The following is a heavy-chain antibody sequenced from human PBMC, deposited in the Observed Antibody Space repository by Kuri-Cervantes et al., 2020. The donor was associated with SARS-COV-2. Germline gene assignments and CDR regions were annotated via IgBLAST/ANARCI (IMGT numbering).Heavy chain of an antibody. J-gene: IGHJ6*02. Sequence: ASVKVSRKTSGYTFSDYYMYWVRQAPGQGLEWMGWINPNSGGTNYAQKFQGWVTMTRDTSSTGYMELSRLRSDDTAVYYCARGMVRGLIQSYYYGMDVWGQGTTVTVSS. CDR1: GYTFSDYY. V-gene: IGHV1-2*04. D-gene: IGHD3-10*01. CDR2: INPNSGGT. CDR3: ARGMVRGLIQSYYYGMDV.